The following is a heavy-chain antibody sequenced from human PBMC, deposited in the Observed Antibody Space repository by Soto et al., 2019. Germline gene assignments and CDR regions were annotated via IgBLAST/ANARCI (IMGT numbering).Heavy chain of an antibody. CDR1: GGYISSGGYY. D-gene: IGHD2-8*02. V-gene: IGHV4-61*08. CDR3: ARDKITGLFDY. CDR2: IYYSGST. J-gene: IGHJ4*02. Sequence: SETLSLTCPVSGGYISSGGYYWSWIRQPPGKGLEWIGYIYYSGSTNYNPSLKSRVTISVDTSKNQFSLKLTSVTAADTAVYYCARDKITGLFDYWGQGTLVTVSS.